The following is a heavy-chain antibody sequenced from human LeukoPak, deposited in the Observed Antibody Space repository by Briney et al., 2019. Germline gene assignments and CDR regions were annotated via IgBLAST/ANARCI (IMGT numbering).Heavy chain of an antibody. CDR3: ARYLTVAGTR. V-gene: IGHV3-21*01. J-gene: IGHJ4*02. CDR2: ISSSSSYI. Sequence: GGSLRLSCAASGFTFSSYSMNWVRQAPGKGLEWVSSISSSSSYIYYADSVKGRFTISRDNAKNSLYLQMNSLRADDTAVYFCARYLTVAGTRWGQGTLVTVSS. CDR1: GFTFSSYS. D-gene: IGHD6-19*01.